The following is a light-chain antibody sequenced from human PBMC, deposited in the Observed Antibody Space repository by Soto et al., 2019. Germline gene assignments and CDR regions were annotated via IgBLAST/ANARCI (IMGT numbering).Light chain of an antibody. J-gene: IGKJ1*01. CDR1: QDITNY. CDR3: QQSYSTPRT. V-gene: IGKV1-39*01. Sequence: DIQMTQSPSSLSASVGDRVTIICQASQDITNYLNWYQQKPGKAPKLLIYAASSLQSGVPSRFSGSGSGTDFTLTISSLQPEDFATYYCQQSYSTPRTFGQGTKVEIK. CDR2: AAS.